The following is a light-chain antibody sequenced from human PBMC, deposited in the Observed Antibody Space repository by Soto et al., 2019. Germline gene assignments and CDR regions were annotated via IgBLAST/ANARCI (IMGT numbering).Light chain of an antibody. J-gene: IGKJ4*01. CDR3: QQYYNTPLT. CDR2: WAS. Sequence: DRVMTQSPASQAMSLGERVTINCKSSQSVLYSSNNRNYLAWFQQKPGQPPKLLIYWASTRESGVPDRFSGSGSGTDFTLTISGLQAEDVAVYYCQQYYNTPLTFGGGTKVDI. CDR1: QSVLYSSNNRNY. V-gene: IGKV4-1*01.